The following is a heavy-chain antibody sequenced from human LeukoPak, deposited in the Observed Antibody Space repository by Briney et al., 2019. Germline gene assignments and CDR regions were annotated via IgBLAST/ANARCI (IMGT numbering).Heavy chain of an antibody. J-gene: IGHJ6*02. Sequence: SETLSLTCTVSGGSISSYYWSWIRQPPGKGLEWIGYIYYGGSTNYNPSLKSRVTISVDTSKNQFSLKLTSVTAADTAVYYCARLHYYYGMDVWGQGTTVTVSS. CDR2: IYYGGST. CDR3: ARLHYYYGMDV. CDR1: GGSISSYY. V-gene: IGHV4-59*08.